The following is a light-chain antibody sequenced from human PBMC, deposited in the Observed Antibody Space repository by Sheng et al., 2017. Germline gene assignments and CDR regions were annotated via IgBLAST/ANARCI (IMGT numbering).Light chain of an antibody. Sequence: DIVLTQSPGTLSVSPGERATLSCRASQPISPTFLAWFQQRRGQAPRLLIYGASSRATGFPGRLSGSGSGTEFTLTISSLQSEDFAVYYCQQYDKWPLTFGGGTKVEIK. CDR2: GAS. CDR1: QPISPT. V-gene: IGKV3-15*01. CDR3: QQYDKWPLT. J-gene: IGKJ4*01.